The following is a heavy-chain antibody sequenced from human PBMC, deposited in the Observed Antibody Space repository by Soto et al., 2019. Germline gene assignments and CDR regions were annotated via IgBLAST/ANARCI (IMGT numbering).Heavy chain of an antibody. CDR3: ARGGGYDY. Sequence: PSETLSLTCTVSGGSISSSSYYWGWIRQPPGKGLEWIGYIYSSGSTYCNPSLRSRATISADTSKNQFSLELTSVTAADTAVYYCARGGGYDYWGQGALVTVSS. J-gene: IGHJ4*02. CDR1: GGSISSSSYY. V-gene: IGHV4-30-4*08. D-gene: IGHD3-22*01. CDR2: IYSSGST.